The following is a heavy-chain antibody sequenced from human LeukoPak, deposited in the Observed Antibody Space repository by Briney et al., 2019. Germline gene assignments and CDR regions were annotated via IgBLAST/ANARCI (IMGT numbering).Heavy chain of an antibody. CDR2: IYSSGST. Sequence: SETLSLSCSVSGGSISSSSYSWGWIRQPPGKGLEWIGSIYSSGSTYYSPSLQSRVTISVDTSKKQFSLKLSSVTAADTAVYYCAREGLRGQRKIVGAKGWFDPWGQGTLVTVSS. CDR1: GGSISSSSYS. D-gene: IGHD1-26*01. CDR3: AREGLRGQRKIVGAKGWFDP. J-gene: IGHJ5*02. V-gene: IGHV4-39*07.